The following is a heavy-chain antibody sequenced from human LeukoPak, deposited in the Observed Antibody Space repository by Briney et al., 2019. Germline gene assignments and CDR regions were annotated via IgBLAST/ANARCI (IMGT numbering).Heavy chain of an antibody. J-gene: IGHJ4*02. CDR2: ISGSVEST. V-gene: IGHV3-23*01. CDR3: ANDTYGDLYFDY. D-gene: IGHD4-17*01. CDR1: GFTFSSYA. Sequence: GGSLRLSCAASGFTFSSYAMSWVRQPPGKGLEWVSAISGSVESTYYADSVKRRFTISRDNSKNTLYLQMNSLRAEDTAVYYCANDTYGDLYFDYWGQGTLVTVSS.